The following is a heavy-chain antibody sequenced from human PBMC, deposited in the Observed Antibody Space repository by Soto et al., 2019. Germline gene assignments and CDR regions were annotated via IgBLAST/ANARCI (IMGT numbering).Heavy chain of an antibody. Sequence: SETLSLTCTVSGGSISSGGYYWSWIRQHPGKGLEWIGYLYYSGSTYYNPSLKSRVTISVDTSKNQFSLKLSSVTAADTAVYYWARGTTWGWGSVDAFDIWGQGTMVTVSS. CDR2: LYYSGST. D-gene: IGHD7-27*01. CDR1: GGSISSGGYY. V-gene: IGHV4-31*03. J-gene: IGHJ3*02. CDR3: ARGTTWGWGSVDAFDI.